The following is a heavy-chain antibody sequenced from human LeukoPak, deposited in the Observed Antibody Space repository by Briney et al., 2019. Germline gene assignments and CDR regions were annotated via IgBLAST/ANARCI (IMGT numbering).Heavy chain of an antibody. CDR1: GFTFSRYT. J-gene: IGHJ4*02. CDR3: ARSPAYYYDSSGYYPFDD. Sequence: PGGSLRLSCAASGFTFSRYTMNWVRQAPGKGREWVSSISSSSSYIYYADSVKGRFTISRDNAKNSLYLQMNSLRAEDTAVYYCARSPAYYYDSSGYYPFDDWGQGTPVTVSS. V-gene: IGHV3-21*01. CDR2: ISSSSSYI. D-gene: IGHD3-22*01.